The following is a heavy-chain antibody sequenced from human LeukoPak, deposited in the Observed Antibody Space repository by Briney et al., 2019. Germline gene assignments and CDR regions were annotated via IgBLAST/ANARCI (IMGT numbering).Heavy chain of an antibody. V-gene: IGHV3-48*01. CDR3: ASSQADAFDI. CDR2: ISSSSTTI. J-gene: IGHJ3*02. CDR1: GFIFSSYS. Sequence: PGGSLRLSCAASGFIFSSYSMNWVRQAPGKGLEWVSYISSSSTTIYYADSVKGRFTISRDNAKNSLYLQMNSLRAEDTAVYYCASSQADAFDIWGQGTMVTVSS.